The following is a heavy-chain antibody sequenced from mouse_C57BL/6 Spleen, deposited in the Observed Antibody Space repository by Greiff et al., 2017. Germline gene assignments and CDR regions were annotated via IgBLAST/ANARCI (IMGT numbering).Heavy chain of an antibody. CDR2: ISSGGSYT. V-gene: IGHV5-6*01. J-gene: IGHJ2*01. Sequence: EVKLMESGGDLVKPGGSLKLSCAASGFTFSSYGMSWVRQTPDKRLEWVATISSGGSYTYYPDSVKGRFTISRDNAKNTLYLQMSSLKSEDTAMYYCARLYYGSSLYYFDYWGQGTTLTVAS. CDR3: ARLYYGSSLYYFDY. D-gene: IGHD1-1*01. CDR1: GFTFSSYG.